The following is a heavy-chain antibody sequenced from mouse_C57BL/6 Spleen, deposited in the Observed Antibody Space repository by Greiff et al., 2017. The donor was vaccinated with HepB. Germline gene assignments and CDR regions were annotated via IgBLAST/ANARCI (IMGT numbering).Heavy chain of an antibody. D-gene: IGHD1-1*01. V-gene: IGHV5-9*01. J-gene: IGHJ4*01. CDR2: ISGGGGNT. CDR1: GFTFSSYT. CDR3: ARRYYGKERYAMDD. Sequence: EVMLVESGGGLVKPGGSLKLSCAASGFTFSSYTMSWVRQTPEKRLEWVATISGGGGNTYYPDSVKGRFTISRDNAKNTQYLQMSSLRSEDTALYYCARRYYGKERYAMDDWGQGTTVTVSS.